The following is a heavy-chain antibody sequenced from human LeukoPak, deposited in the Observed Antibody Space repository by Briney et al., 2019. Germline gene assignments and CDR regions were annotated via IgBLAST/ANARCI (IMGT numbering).Heavy chain of an antibody. V-gene: IGHV3-7*01. CDR1: GFTFSTHW. Sequence: SGGSLRLSCVASGFTFSTHWVSWVRQAPGKGLEWVANIKEDGSTTDYVDSVKGRFTISRDNGKKSLFLQMNSLEVDDTAVYFCARGDHFRNGWYRLIDYWGQGTLVTVSS. J-gene: IGHJ4*02. CDR3: ARGDHFRNGWYRLIDY. D-gene: IGHD6-19*01. CDR2: IKEDGSTT.